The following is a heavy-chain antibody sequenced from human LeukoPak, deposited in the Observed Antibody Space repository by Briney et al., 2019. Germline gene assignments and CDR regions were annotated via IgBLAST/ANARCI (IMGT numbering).Heavy chain of an antibody. CDR2: ISAYNGNT. J-gene: IGHJ5*02. CDR1: GYTFTSYG. D-gene: IGHD3-10*01. CDR3: ARAEVLLWFGELLKFGWFDP. Sequence: VASVKVSCKASGYTFTSYGISWVRQAPGQGLEGMGWISAYNGNTNYAQKLQGRVSMTEDTSTSTAYMELRSLRSDDTAVYYCARAEVLLWFGELLKFGWFDPWGQGTLVTVSS. V-gene: IGHV1-18*01.